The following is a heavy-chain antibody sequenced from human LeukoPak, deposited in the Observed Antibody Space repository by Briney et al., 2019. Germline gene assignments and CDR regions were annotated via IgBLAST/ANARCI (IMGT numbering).Heavy chain of an antibody. CDR2: TRNRANSYTT. J-gene: IGHJ4*02. CDR3: TRSDSSGYFAY. Sequence: GGSLRLSCAASGFTLSDHYMDWVRQAPGRGLEGVGRTRNRANSYTTEYAASVKGRFTISRDDSKNSLYLQMNDLKTEDTAAYYCTRSDSSGYFAYWGQGTLVTVSS. V-gene: IGHV3-72*01. CDR1: GFTLSDHY. D-gene: IGHD3-22*01.